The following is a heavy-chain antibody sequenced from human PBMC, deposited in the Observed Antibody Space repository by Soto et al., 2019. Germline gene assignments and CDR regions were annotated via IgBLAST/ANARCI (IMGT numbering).Heavy chain of an antibody. Sequence: QLQLQESGPGLVKPSETLSLTCTVSGGSISSSSYYWGWIRQPPGKGLEWIGSIYYSGSTYYNPSLKSRVTISVDTSKNQFSLKLSSVTAADTAVYYCARLNVVVAATTLLTFDYWGQGTLVTVSS. J-gene: IGHJ4*02. CDR2: IYYSGST. CDR3: ARLNVVVAATTLLTFDY. D-gene: IGHD2-15*01. CDR1: GGSISSSSYY. V-gene: IGHV4-39*01.